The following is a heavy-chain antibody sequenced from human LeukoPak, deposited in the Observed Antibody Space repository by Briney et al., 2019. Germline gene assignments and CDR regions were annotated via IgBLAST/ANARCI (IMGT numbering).Heavy chain of an antibody. CDR1: GLTFRNYE. CDR3: ARDPEVTTDSSGGFDY. J-gene: IGHJ4*02. CDR2: ISDSGTTK. V-gene: IGHV3-48*03. D-gene: IGHD2-21*02. Sequence: GGSLRLSCGASGLTFRNYEMNWVRQAPGKGLKWISYISDSGTTKNYADSVKGRFAVSRDNAKNSLYLQMNSLRAEDTAVYYCARDPEVTTDSSGGFDYWGQGTRVTVSS.